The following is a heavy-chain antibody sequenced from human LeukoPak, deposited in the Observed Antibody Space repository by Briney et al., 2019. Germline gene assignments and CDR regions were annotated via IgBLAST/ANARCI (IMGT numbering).Heavy chain of an antibody. CDR2: INHSGST. CDR3: ARDSGSYYVGSYYYYMDV. J-gene: IGHJ6*03. D-gene: IGHD1-26*01. V-gene: IGHV4-34*01. CDR1: GGSFSGYY. Sequence: SETLSLTCAVYGGSFSGYYWSWIRQPPGKGLEWIGEINHSGSTNYNPSLKSRVTISVDTSKNQFSLKLSSVTAADTAVYYCARDSGSYYVGSYYYYMDVWGKGTTVTVSS.